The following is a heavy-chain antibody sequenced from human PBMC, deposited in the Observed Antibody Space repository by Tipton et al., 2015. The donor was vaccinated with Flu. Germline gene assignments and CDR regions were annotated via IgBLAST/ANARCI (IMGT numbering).Heavy chain of an antibody. V-gene: IGHV3-69-1*01. J-gene: IGHJ4*02. CDR3: TTLSPSNLRGSESLGY. CDR2: ITSGSTFI. CDR1: GFTFSDHY. D-gene: IGHD3-10*01. Sequence: SLRLSCAASGFTFSDHYMDWVRQAPGKGLEWVSCITSGSTFIDYAGSVKGRFTVSRDNAKNSLYLQMDSLRAEDTAIYYRTTLSPSNLRGSESLGYWGQGSRVAVSS.